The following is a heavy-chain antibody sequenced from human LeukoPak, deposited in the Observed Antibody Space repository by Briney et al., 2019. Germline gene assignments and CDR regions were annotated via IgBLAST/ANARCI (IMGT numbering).Heavy chain of an antibody. CDR1: GFTFSSYS. V-gene: IGHV3-48*01. Sequence: AGGSLRLSCEASGFTFSSYSMNWVRQAPGKGLEWVSYISSSSSTIYYADSVKGRFTISRDNAKNSLYLQMNSLRAEDTAVYYCARVRYSSSPRGYYFDYWGQGTLVTVSS. CDR3: ARVRYSSSPRGYYFDY. D-gene: IGHD6-6*01. J-gene: IGHJ4*02. CDR2: ISSSSSTI.